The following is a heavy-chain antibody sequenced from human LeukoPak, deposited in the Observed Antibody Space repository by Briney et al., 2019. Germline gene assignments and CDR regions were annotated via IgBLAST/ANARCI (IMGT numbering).Heavy chain of an antibody. J-gene: IGHJ3*02. D-gene: IGHD6-19*01. CDR1: GFTFSSYA. CDR2: ISGSGGST. CDR3: ARHSQTGGIAVVGRRFFDI. Sequence: GGSLRLSCAASGFTFSSYAMSWVRQAPGKGLEWVSAISGSGGSTYYADSVKGRFTISRDNSKNTLYLQMNSLRAEDTAVYYCARHSQTGGIAVVGRRFFDIWGQGTMVTVSS. V-gene: IGHV3-23*01.